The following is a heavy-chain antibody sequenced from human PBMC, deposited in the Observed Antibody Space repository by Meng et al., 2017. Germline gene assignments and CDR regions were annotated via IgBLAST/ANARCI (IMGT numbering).Heavy chain of an antibody. J-gene: IGHJ3*02. CDR1: GGSFSGYY. V-gene: IGHV4-34*01. CDR3: ARVDVDDYGDYFSSLDAFAI. D-gene: IGHD4-17*01. Sequence: SETLSLTCAVYGGSFSGYYWGWIRQPPGKGLEWIGSIYYSGSTYYNPSLKSRVTISVDTSKNQFSLKLSSVTAADTAVYYCARVDVDDYGDYFSSLDAFAIWGQGKMVTVSS. CDR2: IYYSGST.